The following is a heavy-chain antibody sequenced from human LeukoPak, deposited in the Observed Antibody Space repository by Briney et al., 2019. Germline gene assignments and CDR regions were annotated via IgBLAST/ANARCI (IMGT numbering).Heavy chain of an antibody. V-gene: IGHV4-59*12. D-gene: IGHD6-13*01. Sequence: SETLSLTCTVSGESMSSYYWSWIRQPPGKGLEWIGYIFHTGNTYYNPSLKSRVTISVDTSKNQFSLKLSSVTAADTAVYYCAKGYSSSPGMFDYWGQGTLVTVSS. J-gene: IGHJ4*02. CDR3: AKGYSSSPGMFDY. CDR1: GESMSSYY. CDR2: IFHTGNT.